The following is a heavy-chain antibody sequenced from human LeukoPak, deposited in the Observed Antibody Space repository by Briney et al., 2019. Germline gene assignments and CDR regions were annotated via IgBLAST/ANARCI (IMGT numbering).Heavy chain of an antibody. V-gene: IGHV1-69*11. J-gene: IGHJ5*02. CDR1: GGTFSTFA. CDR2: IIPILRQS. D-gene: IGHD3-10*01. CDR3: ARAHHYYGSGSYYRKFDP. Sequence: SVKVSCKASGGTFSTFAINWVRQAPGQGLEWMGRIIPILRQSNSAQKFQGTVSITADESTSTAYMELSSLRSEDTAVYYCARAHHYYGSGSYYRKFDPWGQGTLVTVSS.